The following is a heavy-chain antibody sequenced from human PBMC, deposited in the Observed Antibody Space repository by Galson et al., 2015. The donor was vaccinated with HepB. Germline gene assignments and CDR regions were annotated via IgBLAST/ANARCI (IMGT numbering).Heavy chain of an antibody. J-gene: IGHJ6*02. Sequence: SLRLSCAASGFTFSSYGMHWVRQAPGKGLEWVAFISYDGSNKYYADSVKGRFTFSRDNSKNTLYLQMNSLRTEDTAVYFCAKDHGNSGYDYEEPNYYYYGMDVWGLGTTVTVSS. CDR2: ISYDGSNK. CDR3: AKDHGNSGYDYEEPNYYYYGMDV. D-gene: IGHD5-12*01. V-gene: IGHV3-30*18. CDR1: GFTFSSYG.